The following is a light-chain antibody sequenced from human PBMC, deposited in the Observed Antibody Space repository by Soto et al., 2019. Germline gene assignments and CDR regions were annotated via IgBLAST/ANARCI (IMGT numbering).Light chain of an antibody. J-gene: IGKJ4*01. CDR1: QSLLHSNGYNY. CDR3: KQALQAPLT. V-gene: IGKV2-28*01. Sequence: DIVMTQSPLSLPVTPGEPASISCRSSQSLLHSNGYNYLDWYLQKPGQSPQLLIYLGSNRTSGVPDRVCGSGAGTDFTMQISRVEAEDVGVYYCKQALQAPLTFGGGTKVEIK. CDR2: LGS.